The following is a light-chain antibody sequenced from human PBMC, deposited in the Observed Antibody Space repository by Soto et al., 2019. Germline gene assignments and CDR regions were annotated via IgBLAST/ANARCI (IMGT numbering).Light chain of an antibody. CDR3: CSYAGSYTFV. J-gene: IGLJ1*01. CDR1: NSNIGSYNY. V-gene: IGLV2-11*01. CDR2: DIT. Sequence: QSALTQPPSVSGSPGQSVTVSCTGTNSNIGSYNYVSWYQQYPGKAPRLMIYDITERPSGVPDRFSGSKSGNTASLIISGLQAEDEAEYYCCSYAGSYTFVFGTGTKVTVL.